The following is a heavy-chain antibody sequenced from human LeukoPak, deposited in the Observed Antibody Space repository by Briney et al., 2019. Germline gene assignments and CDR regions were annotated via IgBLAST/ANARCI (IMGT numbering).Heavy chain of an antibody. V-gene: IGHV3-23*01. CDR3: AKDGEMGSYYPFDYYGMDV. J-gene: IGHJ6*02. Sequence: GGSLRLSCAASGFTFSSYAMSWVRQAPGKGLEWVSAISGSGGSTYYADSVKGRFTISRDNSKNTLYLQMNSLRAEDTAVYYCAKDGEMGSYYPFDYYGMDVGGQGTTVTVSS. D-gene: IGHD3-10*01. CDR2: ISGSGGST. CDR1: GFTFSSYA.